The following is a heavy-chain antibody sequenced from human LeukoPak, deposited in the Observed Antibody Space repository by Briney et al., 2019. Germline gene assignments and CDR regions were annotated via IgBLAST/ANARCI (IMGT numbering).Heavy chain of an antibody. CDR2: IIPIFGTA. CDR3: ARGGPVYLDWRMDY. D-gene: IGHD3-3*01. V-gene: IGHV1-69*01. CDR1: GGTFSSYA. J-gene: IGHJ4*02. Sequence: EASVTVSCKASGGTFSSYAISWVRQAPGQGLEWMGGIIPIFGTANYAQKFQGRVTITADESTSTAYMELSSLRSEDTAVYYCARGGPVYLDWRMDYWGQGTLVTVSS.